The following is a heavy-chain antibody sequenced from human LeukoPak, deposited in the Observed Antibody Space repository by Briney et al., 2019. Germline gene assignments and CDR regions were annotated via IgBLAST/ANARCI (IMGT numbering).Heavy chain of an antibody. CDR1: GLTVSGSY. V-gene: IGHV3-66*01. CDR2: LYSGGTT. J-gene: IGHJ3*02. CDR3: ARDGSGYYYAFDI. Sequence: GGSLRLSCAASGLTVSGSYMSWVRKTPEKGLGGVSVLYSGGTTYYADSVKGRFTISRDNSKNTLYLEVNSLRAEASAVYYCARDGSGYYYAFDIWGQGTTVTVSS. D-gene: IGHD3-22*01.